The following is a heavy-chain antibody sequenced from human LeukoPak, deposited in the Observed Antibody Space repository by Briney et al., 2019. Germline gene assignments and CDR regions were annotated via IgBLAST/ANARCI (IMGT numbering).Heavy chain of an antibody. D-gene: IGHD5-12*01. CDR2: IYSSGTT. CDR3: ASGSSGYDP. J-gene: IGHJ5*02. Sequence: PSETLSLTCTVSGGSICIYYWSWIRPPPGKGLEWIGRIYSSGTTIYNPSLKSRVTMSVDTSKNQFALKRSSVTAADTAVYFCASGSSGYDPWGQGTLVTVSS. CDR1: GGSICIYY. V-gene: IGHV4-4*07.